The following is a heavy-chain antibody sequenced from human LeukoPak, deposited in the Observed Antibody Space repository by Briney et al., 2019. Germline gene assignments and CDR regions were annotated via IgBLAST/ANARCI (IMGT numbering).Heavy chain of an antibody. CDR3: AKDRVGYCSSTSCLWPVDY. D-gene: IGHD2-2*01. V-gene: IGHV3-23*01. CDR1: GFTFSSYA. Sequence: PGGSLRLSCAAPGFTFSSYAMSWVRQAPGKGLEWVSAISGSGGSTYYADSVKGRFTISRDNSKNTLYLQMNSLRAEDTAVYYCAKDRVGYCSSTSCLWPVDYWGQGTLVTVSS. J-gene: IGHJ4*02. CDR2: ISGSGGST.